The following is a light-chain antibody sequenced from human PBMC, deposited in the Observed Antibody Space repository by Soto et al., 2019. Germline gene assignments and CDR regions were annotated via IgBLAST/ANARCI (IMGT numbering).Light chain of an antibody. Sequence: DTQMTQSPSTLSASVGDRVTITCRASQSISSWLAWYQQQPGKAPKLLIYKASSLESGVPSRFSSSGSGTEFTLTISRLQPDDFATYYCQQYNSYPWTFGQGTKVEIK. CDR2: KAS. CDR3: QQYNSYPWT. J-gene: IGKJ1*01. V-gene: IGKV1-5*03. CDR1: QSISSW.